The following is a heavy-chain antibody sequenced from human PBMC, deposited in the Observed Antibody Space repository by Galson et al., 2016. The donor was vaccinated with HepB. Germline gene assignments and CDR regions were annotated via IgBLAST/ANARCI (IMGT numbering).Heavy chain of an antibody. D-gene: IGHD3-10*01. CDR2: ISGSGGST. V-gene: IGHV3-23*01. CDR1: GFTFSNYA. Sequence: SLRLSCAASGFTFSNYAMSWVRQAPGKGLEWFSAISGSGGSTYYADSVKGRFTISRDNSKNTVYLQMSSLRVDDTAVYYCAKVGWREYDGYWGQGTLVTVSS. CDR3: AKVGWREYDGY. J-gene: IGHJ4*02.